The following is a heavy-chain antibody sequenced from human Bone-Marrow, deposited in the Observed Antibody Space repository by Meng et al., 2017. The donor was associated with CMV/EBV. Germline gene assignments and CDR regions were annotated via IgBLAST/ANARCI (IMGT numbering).Heavy chain of an antibody. J-gene: IGHJ6*02. D-gene: IGHD3-9*01. CDR1: GCTFSSYT. CDR2: IIPSHGKT. V-gene: IGHV1-69*02. Sequence: SVKVSCKASGCTFSSYTISWVRQAPGQGLEWMGWIIPSHGKTNYAQKFQGRVTMTTDKSTSTAYMELSSLRSEDTAVYYCARSVYRTGRYFPGIDVWGQGTTVTVSS. CDR3: ARSVYRTGRYFPGIDV.